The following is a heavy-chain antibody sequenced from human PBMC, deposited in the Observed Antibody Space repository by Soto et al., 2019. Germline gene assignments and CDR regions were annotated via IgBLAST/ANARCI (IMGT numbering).Heavy chain of an antibody. D-gene: IGHD6-19*01. V-gene: IGHV1-69*04. Sequence: GASVKVSCKASGGTFSSYTISWVRQAPGQRLEWMGRINASNGIANYAQKFQDRVTITRDTSASTAYMELSSLRSEDTAVYYCARDLGGWPDYWGQGTLVTVSS. J-gene: IGHJ4*02. CDR2: INASNGIA. CDR3: ARDLGGWPDY. CDR1: GGTFSSYT.